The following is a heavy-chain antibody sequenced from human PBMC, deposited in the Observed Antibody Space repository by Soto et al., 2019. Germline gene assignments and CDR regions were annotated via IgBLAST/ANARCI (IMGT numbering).Heavy chain of an antibody. D-gene: IGHD1-1*01. J-gene: IGHJ4*02. V-gene: IGHV1-18*01. Sequence: QVHLVQSGAEVKKPGASVKVSCKASGYTFTSYGITWVRQAPGQGLEWMGWINAHNGNTDYAQKLQGRVIVTRDTSKSTAYMELTSLSSDDTAVYCCARGGYGDYWGQGALVTVSS. CDR1: GYTFTSYG. CDR3: ARGGYGDY. CDR2: INAHNGNT.